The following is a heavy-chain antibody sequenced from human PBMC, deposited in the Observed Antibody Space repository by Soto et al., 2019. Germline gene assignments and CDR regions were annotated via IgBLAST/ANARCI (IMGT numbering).Heavy chain of an antibody. CDR2: VDTGNGNT. Sequence: ASVKVSCKASGYTFTSYAIHWVRQAPGQSHEWMGWVDTGNGNTKYSQNFQGRDTITRDTYANTADMELSSLRSEETAVYYCARDAKWDPRGVEAQQDHYFDYWGQGTLVTVSS. CDR1: GYTFTSYA. D-gene: IGHD1-26*01. CDR3: ARDAKWDPRGVEAQQDHYFDY. J-gene: IGHJ4*02. V-gene: IGHV1-3*04.